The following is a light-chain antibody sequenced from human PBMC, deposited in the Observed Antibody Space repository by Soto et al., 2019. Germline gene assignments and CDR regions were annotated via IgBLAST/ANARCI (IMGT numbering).Light chain of an antibody. V-gene: IGKV3-15*01. CDR1: QSVGSN. Sequence: EIIMKQSPATLSVSPGERATLSCRSSQSVGSNLAWYQQKFGQAPRLLIYGASTRATDIPARFSGSGSETEFTLTISSLQSEDFAVYYCQQRSSWPITFGQGTRLEIK. J-gene: IGKJ5*01. CDR2: GAS. CDR3: QQRSSWPIT.